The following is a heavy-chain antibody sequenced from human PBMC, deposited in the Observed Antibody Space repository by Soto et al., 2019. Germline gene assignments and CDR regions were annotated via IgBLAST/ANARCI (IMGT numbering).Heavy chain of an antibody. CDR2: IYWDDAK. CDR3: AHGTSGATWSPFDA. V-gene: IGHV2-5*02. CDR1: GFSLTSGEVG. Sequence: QITLIEAGPTLVKPTQTLTLTCNFSGFSLTSGEVGVAWIRQPPGKALEWLALIYWDDAKRYTPSLKTRLTITKDTSKNQVVLTMTNVDPVDTAPYFCAHGTSGATWSPFDAWGQGALVTVSS. J-gene: IGHJ4*02. D-gene: IGHD2-8*02.